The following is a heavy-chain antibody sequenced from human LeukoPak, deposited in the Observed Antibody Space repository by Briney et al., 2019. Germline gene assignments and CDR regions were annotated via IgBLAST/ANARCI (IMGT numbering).Heavy chain of an antibody. CDR1: RGSISTYS. CDR3: ARVSTLGARPSGYFYYGMDV. CDR2: IYSSGST. V-gene: IGHV4-59*12. Sequence: SESLSLTCSVSRGSISTYSWSWVRQPPGEGLEWIGYIYSSGSTKYNPSLKSRVTISLDTSKNQFSLKLRSVTAADTAVYYCARVSTLGARPSGYFYYGMDVWGQGTTVIVSS. D-gene: IGHD6-6*01. J-gene: IGHJ6*02.